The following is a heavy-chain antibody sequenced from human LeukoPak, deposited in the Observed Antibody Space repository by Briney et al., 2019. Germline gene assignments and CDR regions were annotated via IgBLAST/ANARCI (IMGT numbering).Heavy chain of an antibody. CDR3: AKNRWAARIIIAAFDI. V-gene: IGHV3-23*01. D-gene: IGHD6-6*01. J-gene: IGHJ3*02. Sequence: GGSLRLSCAASGFTFSSYAMSWVRQAPGKGLEWVSSISGHGGSAYFAVSVQGRFTISRDNSKHTLYLQMNSLKVEDTAVYYCAKNRWAARIIIAAFDIWGPGTMVTVSS. CDR1: GFTFSSYA. CDR2: ISGHGGSA.